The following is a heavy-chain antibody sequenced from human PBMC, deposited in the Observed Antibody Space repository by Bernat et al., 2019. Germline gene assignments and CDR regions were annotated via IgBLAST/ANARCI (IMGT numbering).Heavy chain of an antibody. Sequence: QVQLQESGPGLVKPSETLSLTCTVSGDSISSYYWSWIRQPPGKGLEWIGYIYYSGSTNYNPSLKSRVTISVDTSKNQFSLKLSSVTAADTAVYYCARVGREVGYYYMDVWGKGTTVTVSS. J-gene: IGHJ6*03. CDR3: ARVGREVGYYYMDV. D-gene: IGHD1-26*01. V-gene: IGHV4-59*01. CDR2: IYYSGST. CDR1: GDSISSYY.